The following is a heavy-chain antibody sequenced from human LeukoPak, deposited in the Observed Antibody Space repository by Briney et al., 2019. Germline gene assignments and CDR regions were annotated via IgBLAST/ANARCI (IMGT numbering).Heavy chain of an antibody. CDR3: AKAYVPQGVAGFPYYYYYGLDV. CDR2: ISGSGGST. J-gene: IGHJ6*02. D-gene: IGHD6-19*01. CDR1: GFTFDDFA. V-gene: IGHV3-23*01. Sequence: GGSLRLSCAASGFTFDDFAMHWVRQAPGKGLEWVSAISGSGGSTDYAGSVKGRFRISRDNSQNMVFLQMNRLRAEDTAIYYCAKAYVPQGVAGFPYYYYYGLDVWGQGTTVIVSS.